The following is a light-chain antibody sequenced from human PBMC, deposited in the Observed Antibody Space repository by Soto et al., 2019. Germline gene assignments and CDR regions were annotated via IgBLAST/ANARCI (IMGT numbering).Light chain of an antibody. Sequence: QSVLTQPPSLSGAPGQRVTISCTWGGSNIGTGYDVHWYQHLPGTAPKLLIFANNNRPSGVPDRFSGSKSGTSASLAITGLQAEDEADYYCQSYDSSLSGYVFGTGTKVTVL. CDR2: ANN. CDR1: GSNIGTGYD. V-gene: IGLV1-40*01. CDR3: QSYDSSLSGYV. J-gene: IGLJ1*01.